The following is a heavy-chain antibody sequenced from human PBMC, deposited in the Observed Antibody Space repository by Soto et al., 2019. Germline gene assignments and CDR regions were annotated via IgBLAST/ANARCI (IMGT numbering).Heavy chain of an antibody. CDR2: IYYSGST. V-gene: IGHV4-59*01. Sequence: QVQLQESGPGLVKPSETLSLTCTVSGGAISSYYWSWIWQPPGKGLEWIGYIYYSGSTNYNPSLKSRVTISVDTSKNQYSLKLSPVTAADTAVYYCARDGIAATGSYYYMDVWGKGTTVTVSS. J-gene: IGHJ6*03. D-gene: IGHD5-12*01. CDR3: ARDGIAATGSYYYMDV. CDR1: GGAISSYY.